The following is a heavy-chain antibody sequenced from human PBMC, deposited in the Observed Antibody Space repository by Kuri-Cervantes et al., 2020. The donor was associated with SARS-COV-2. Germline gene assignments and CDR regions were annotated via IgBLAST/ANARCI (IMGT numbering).Heavy chain of an antibody. D-gene: IGHD1-26*01. J-gene: IGHJ6*03. V-gene: IGHV3-30*14. Sequence: GESLKISCAASGFTFSSYAMHWVRQAPDKGLEWVAVISYDGSNKYYADSVKGRFTISRDNSKNTLYPQMNSLRAEDTAVYYCARVLVGAKIGYYYMDVWGKGTTVTVSS. CDR2: ISYDGSNK. CDR1: GFTFSSYA. CDR3: ARVLVGAKIGYYYMDV.